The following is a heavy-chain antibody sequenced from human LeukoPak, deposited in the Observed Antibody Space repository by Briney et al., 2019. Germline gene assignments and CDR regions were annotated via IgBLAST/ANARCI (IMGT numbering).Heavy chain of an antibody. D-gene: IGHD6-19*01. CDR3: ARGRGSGWYGAFDY. CDR2: IYSGGST. CDR1: GFTLSSNY. V-gene: IGHV3-66*01. Sequence: GGSLRLSCAASGFTLSSNYMGWVRQAPGKGLEWVSVIYSGGSTYYADSVKGRFTISRDNSKNTLYLQMNSLRAEDTAVYYCARGRGSGWYGAFDYWGQGTLVTVSS. J-gene: IGHJ4*02.